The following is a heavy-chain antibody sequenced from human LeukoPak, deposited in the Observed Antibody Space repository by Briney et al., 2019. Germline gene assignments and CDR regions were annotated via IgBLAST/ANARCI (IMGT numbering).Heavy chain of an antibody. CDR2: IDSSSSTT. D-gene: IGHD1/OR15-1a*01. Sequence: GGSLRLSCAASGFTFSSYTMNWVRQAPGKGLEWVSHIDSSSSTTYYADSVKGRFTISRDNAKNSLYLQMSSLRVEDTAVYYCARHMNTPFDYWGQGTLVTVSS. CDR1: GFTFSSYT. V-gene: IGHV3-48*01. CDR3: ARHMNTPFDY. J-gene: IGHJ4*02.